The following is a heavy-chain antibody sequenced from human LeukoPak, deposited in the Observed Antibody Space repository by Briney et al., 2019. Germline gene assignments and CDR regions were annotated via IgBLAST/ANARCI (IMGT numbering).Heavy chain of an antibody. D-gene: IGHD3-16*01. Sequence: SGGSLRLSCVGSGFTFDDYAMHWVRQAPGKGLEWVSGISWNSGFIAYADSVKGRFTISRDNAKNSLYLKMNSLKPEDMALYYCAKGADYVGEDYFDYWGQGTLVTVSS. CDR1: GFTFDDYA. J-gene: IGHJ4*02. CDR3: AKGADYVGEDYFDY. CDR2: ISWNSGFI. V-gene: IGHV3-9*03.